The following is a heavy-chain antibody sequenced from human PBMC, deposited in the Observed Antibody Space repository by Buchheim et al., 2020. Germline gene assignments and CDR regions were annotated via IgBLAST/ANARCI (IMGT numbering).Heavy chain of an antibody. Sequence: EVQLLESGGGVVHPGGSLRLSCAASGFTFDNFAMSWVRQAPGKGLEWVSGISSSGTSTYYADSVKGRFSLSRDNSKKTLYLEMDSLRAEDSAVYYCAKDQMGNQYVGMDAWGQGTT. V-gene: IGHV3-23*01. CDR3: AKDQMGNQYVGMDA. D-gene: IGHD1-14*01. CDR2: ISSSGTST. CDR1: GFTFDNFA. J-gene: IGHJ6*02.